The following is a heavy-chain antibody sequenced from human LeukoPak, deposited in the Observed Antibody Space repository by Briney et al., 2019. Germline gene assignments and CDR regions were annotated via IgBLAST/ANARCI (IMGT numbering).Heavy chain of an antibody. CDR3: AFHGGRVGELLTETNFGFFYYMDG. Sequence: GGSLRLSCAASGFTFSSYGMSWVRQAPGKGLEWVSAISGSGGSTYYADSVKGRFTISRDNSKNTLYLQMNSLRAEDTAVYYCAFHGGRVGELLTETNFGFFYYMDGWGQGTPVTISS. CDR2: ISGSGGST. J-gene: IGHJ6*03. V-gene: IGHV3-23*01. CDR1: GFTFSSYG. D-gene: IGHD3-10*01.